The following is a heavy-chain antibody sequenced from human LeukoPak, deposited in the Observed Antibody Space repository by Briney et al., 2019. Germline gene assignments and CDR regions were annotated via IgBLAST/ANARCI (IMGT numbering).Heavy chain of an antibody. CDR2: IWYDGSNK. V-gene: IGHV3-33*01. CDR1: GFTFSSYG. Sequence: GGSLRLSCAASGFTFSSYGMHWVRQAPGKGLEWVAVIWYDGSNKYYADSVKGRSTISRDNSKNTLYLQMNSLRAEDTAVYYCARDSDIVVVPAAMHGAFDIWGQGTMVTVSS. CDR3: ARDSDIVVVPAAMHGAFDI. J-gene: IGHJ3*02. D-gene: IGHD2-2*01.